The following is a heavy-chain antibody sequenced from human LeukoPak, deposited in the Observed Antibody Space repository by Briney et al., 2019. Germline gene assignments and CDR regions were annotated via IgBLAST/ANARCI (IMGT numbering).Heavy chain of an antibody. CDR2: IWHGGSNK. Sequence: PGGSLRLSCAASGFTFSTYGLHWVRQAPGKGLEWVAAIWHGGSNKYYADSVKGRFTISRDNSKNTLYLQMNSLRADDTAVYYCAKDRAIFGVVITYFDYWGQGTLVTVSS. J-gene: IGHJ4*02. CDR1: GFTFSTYG. V-gene: IGHV3-30*02. CDR3: AKDRAIFGVVITYFDY. D-gene: IGHD3-3*01.